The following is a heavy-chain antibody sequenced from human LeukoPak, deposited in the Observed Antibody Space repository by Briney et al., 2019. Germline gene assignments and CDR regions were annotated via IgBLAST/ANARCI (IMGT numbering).Heavy chain of an antibody. CDR2: ISAYNGNT. V-gene: IGHV1-18*01. Sequence: GASVKVSCKASGYTLTSYSISWVRQAPGQGLEWMGWISAYNGNTDLAQKLQGRVTMTTDTSTSTAYMELRSLRSDDTAVYYCARRYCSSTSCSLYYFDYWGQGTLVTVSS. J-gene: IGHJ4*02. CDR3: ARRYCSSTSCSLYYFDY. CDR1: GYTLTSYS. D-gene: IGHD2-2*01.